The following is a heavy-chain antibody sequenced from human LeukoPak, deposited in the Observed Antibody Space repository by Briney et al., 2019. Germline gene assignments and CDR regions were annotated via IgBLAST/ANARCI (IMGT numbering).Heavy chain of an antibody. V-gene: IGHV3-73*01. CDR3: TGNYYGSGSYADFDY. J-gene: IGHJ4*02. CDR2: IRSTANGYAT. CDR1: GFTFSDHY. D-gene: IGHD3-10*01. Sequence: GGSLRLSCAASGFTFSDHYMSWIRQAPGKGLEWVGRIRSTANGYATAYAASVKGRFTISRDDSKNTAYLQMDSLKTEDAAVYYCTGNYYGSGSYADFDYWGQGTLVTVSS.